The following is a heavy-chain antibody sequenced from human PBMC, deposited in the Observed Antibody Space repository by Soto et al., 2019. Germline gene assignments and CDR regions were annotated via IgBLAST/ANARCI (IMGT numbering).Heavy chain of an antibody. J-gene: IGHJ3*02. CDR3: ARVWGGAFDI. D-gene: IGHD3-10*01. CDR1: GGSISSYY. CDR2: IYYSGST. Sequence: QVQLQESGPGLVKPSETLSLTCTVSGGSISSYYWSWIRQPPGKGLEWIGYIYYSGSTNYNPSLKRRVTISVDTSKNQFSLKLSSVTDADTAVYYCARVWGGAFDIWGQGTMVTVSS. V-gene: IGHV4-59*01.